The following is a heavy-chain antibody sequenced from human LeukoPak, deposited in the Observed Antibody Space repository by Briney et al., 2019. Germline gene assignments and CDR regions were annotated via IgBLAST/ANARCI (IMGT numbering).Heavy chain of an antibody. D-gene: IGHD2-2*02. V-gene: IGHV3-23*01. CDR2: ISGSGGST. CDR3: AGYCSSTSCYTHYYFDY. Sequence: GGSLRLSCAASGFTFSSYAMSWVRQAPGKGLEWVSAISGSGGSTYYADSVKGRFTISRDNSKNTLYLQMNSLRAEDTAVYYCAGYCSSTSCYTHYYFDYWGQGTLVTDSS. J-gene: IGHJ4*02. CDR1: GFTFSSYA.